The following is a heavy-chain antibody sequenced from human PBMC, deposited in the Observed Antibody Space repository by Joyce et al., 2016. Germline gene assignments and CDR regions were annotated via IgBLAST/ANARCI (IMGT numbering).Heavy chain of an antibody. J-gene: IGHJ4*02. CDR3: ARDGAYYDFWSGSAVFDY. V-gene: IGHV3-49*03. Sequence: EVQLVESGGGLVQPGRSLRLSCTASGFPFGDYVMSWFRQAQGKGLEWVSFIRSKAYGGTTEYAASVKGRFTISRDDSKSIAYLQMNSLKTEDTAVYYCARDGAYYDFWSGSAVFDYWGQGTLVTVSS. D-gene: IGHD3-3*01. CDR2: IRSKAYGGTT. CDR1: GFPFGDYV.